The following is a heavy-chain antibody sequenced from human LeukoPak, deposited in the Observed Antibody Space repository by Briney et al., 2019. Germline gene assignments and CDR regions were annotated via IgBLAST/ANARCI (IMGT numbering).Heavy chain of an antibody. CDR1: GFIFCRYS. D-gene: IGHD3-22*01. CDR2: TRDKANGYTT. J-gene: IGHJ4*02. V-gene: IGHV3-72*01. CDR3: AKTYDYDSSAFDY. Sequence: GGSLRLFCAASGFIFCRYSMIWVRQAPGKGLEWVGRTRDKANGYTTEYAASVRGRFTISRDDSKTSLYLRMNSLKTEDTAVYYCAKTYDYDSSAFDYWGQGSLVTASS.